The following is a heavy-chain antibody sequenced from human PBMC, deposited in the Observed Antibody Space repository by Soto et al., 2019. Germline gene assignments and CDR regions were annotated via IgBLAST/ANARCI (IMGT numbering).Heavy chain of an antibody. J-gene: IGHJ6*02. CDR3: AKSSQYYYYGMDV. Sequence: PGGSLRLSCAASGFTFSSYAMSRVRQAPGKGLEWVSAISGSGGSTYYADSVKGRFTISRDNSKNTLYLQMNSLRAEDTAVYYCAKSSQYYYYGMDVWGQGTTVTVSS. CDR2: ISGSGGST. CDR1: GFTFSSYA. V-gene: IGHV3-23*01.